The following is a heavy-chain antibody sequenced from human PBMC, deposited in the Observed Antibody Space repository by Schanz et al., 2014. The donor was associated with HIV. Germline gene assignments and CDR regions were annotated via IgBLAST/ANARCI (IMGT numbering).Heavy chain of an antibody. D-gene: IGHD6-6*01. CDR1: GFTFSSYD. V-gene: IGHV3-33*03. J-gene: IGHJ6*02. Sequence: QVQLVESGGGVVQPGRSLRLSCAASGFTFSSYDMHWVRQAPGKGLEWVAVIWYDGSQKYYADSVKGRFTISRDNAKNSLYMQMNSLRGDDTALYYCAKAYSTSRPYSMDIWGQGTTVTVSS. CDR2: IWYDGSQK. CDR3: AKAYSTSRPYSMDI.